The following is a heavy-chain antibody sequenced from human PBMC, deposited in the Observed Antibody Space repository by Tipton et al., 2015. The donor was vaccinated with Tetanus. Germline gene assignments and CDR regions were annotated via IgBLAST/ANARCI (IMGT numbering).Heavy chain of an antibody. V-gene: IGHV4-61*08. J-gene: IGHJ4*02. CDR3: AREVPAAGHFDS. D-gene: IGHD2-2*01. Sequence: LRLSCTVSGGSVRSGDYSWNWIRQPPGKGLEWLAYVSYSGRTNSNYSLKSRITISQDTSKNQFSPRLTSVTAADTAVYYCAREVPAAGHFDSWGQGTLVTVSS. CDR2: VSYSGRT. CDR1: GGSVRSGDYS.